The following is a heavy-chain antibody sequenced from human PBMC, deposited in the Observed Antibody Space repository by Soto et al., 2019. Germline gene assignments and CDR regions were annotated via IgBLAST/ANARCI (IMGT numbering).Heavy chain of an antibody. CDR1: GGSISSSNW. D-gene: IGHD3-22*01. J-gene: IGHJ4*02. CDR2: IYHSGST. CDR3: ASVDYDSSGYLDY. Sequence: SETLSLTCAVSGGSISSSNWWSWVRQPPGKGLEWIGEIYHSGSTNYNPSLKSRVTISVDKSKNQFSLKLSSVTAADTAVYYCASVDYDSSGYLDYWGQGTLVTVSS. V-gene: IGHV4-4*02.